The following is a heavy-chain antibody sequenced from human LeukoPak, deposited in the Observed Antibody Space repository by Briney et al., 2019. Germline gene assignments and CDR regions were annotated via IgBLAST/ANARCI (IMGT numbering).Heavy chain of an antibody. CDR1: GFTFSSYG. Sequence: GRSLRLSCAASGFTFSSYGMHWVRQAPGKGLEWVAVIWYDGSNKYYADSVKGRFTISRDNSKNTLYLQMNSLRAEDTAVYYCARGRDYYDSSGIDAFDIWGQGTMVTASS. CDR3: ARGRDYYDSSGIDAFDI. D-gene: IGHD3-22*01. CDR2: IWYDGSNK. V-gene: IGHV3-33*01. J-gene: IGHJ3*02.